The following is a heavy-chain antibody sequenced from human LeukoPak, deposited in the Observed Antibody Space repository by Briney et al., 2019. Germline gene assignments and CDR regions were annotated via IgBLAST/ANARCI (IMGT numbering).Heavy chain of an antibody. V-gene: IGHV3-21*01. CDR2: ISSGSSYI. J-gene: IGHJ4*02. CDR3: ARVLKARELLGADFDY. Sequence: PGGSLRLSCAASGFIFSTYTMNWVRQAPGKGLEWVSSISSGSSYIYYADSLKGRFTISRDNAKNSLYLQMNNLRAEDTAVYYCARVLKARELLGADFDYWGQGTLVTVSS. D-gene: IGHD1-26*01. CDR1: GFIFSTYT.